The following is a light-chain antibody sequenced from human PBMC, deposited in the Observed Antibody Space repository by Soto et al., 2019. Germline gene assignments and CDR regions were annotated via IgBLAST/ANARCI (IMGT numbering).Light chain of an antibody. CDR3: SSFSGSNNYPYV. CDR2: EIN. CDR1: SSDVGAYDY. J-gene: IGLJ1*01. Sequence: QSVLTQPPSASGSPGQSVTISCTGTSSDVGAYDYVSWYQQHPGKAPKLMIYEINQRPSGVPDRFSGSKSGNTASLTVSGRQAEDEADYYCSSFSGSNNYPYVFGTGTKLTVL. V-gene: IGLV2-8*01.